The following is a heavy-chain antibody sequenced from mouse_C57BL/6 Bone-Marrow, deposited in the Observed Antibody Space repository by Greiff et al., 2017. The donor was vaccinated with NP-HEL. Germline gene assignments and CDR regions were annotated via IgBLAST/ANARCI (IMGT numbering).Heavy chain of an antibody. CDR2: ISYDGSN. J-gene: IGHJ3*01. CDR3: ASFGDYDGAWFAY. D-gene: IGHD2-4*01. CDR1: GYSITSGYY. V-gene: IGHV3-6*01. Sequence: VQLQQSGPGLVKPSQSLSLTCSVTGYSITSGYYWNWIRQFPGNKLEWMGYISYDGSNNYNPSLKNRISITRDTSKNQFFLKLNSVTTEDTATYYCASFGDYDGAWFAYWGQGTLVTVSA.